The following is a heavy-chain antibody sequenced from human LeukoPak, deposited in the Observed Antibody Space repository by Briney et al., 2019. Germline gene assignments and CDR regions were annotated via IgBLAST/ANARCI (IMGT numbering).Heavy chain of an antibody. V-gene: IGHV3-11*01. D-gene: IGHD3-22*01. CDR3: ARATYDSSAVDAFDI. CDR2: TNPAGNTI. Sequence: KSGGSLRLSCAASGFTFRDYFMSWIRQAPGKGLEWVAYTNPAGNTIYYADSMKGRFTISRENAKNSLYLQMNTLRAEDTAVYYCARATYDSSAVDAFDIWGQGTMVTVSP. J-gene: IGHJ3*02. CDR1: GFTFRDYF.